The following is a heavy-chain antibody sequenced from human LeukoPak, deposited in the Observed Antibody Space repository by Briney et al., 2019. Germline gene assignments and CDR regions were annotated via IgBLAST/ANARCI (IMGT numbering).Heavy chain of an antibody. J-gene: IGHJ4*02. D-gene: IGHD1-1*01. CDR3: ARAPIGSADH. Sequence: SETLSLTCTVSGDSITSSYWTWMRLPPGKGLERIGYIFYTGYTNYNPSLKSRVTISMDISKNQVSLHLNSVTTADTAVYYCARAPIGSADHWGPGAQVTVSS. V-gene: IGHV4-59*13. CDR2: IFYTGYT. CDR1: GDSITSSY.